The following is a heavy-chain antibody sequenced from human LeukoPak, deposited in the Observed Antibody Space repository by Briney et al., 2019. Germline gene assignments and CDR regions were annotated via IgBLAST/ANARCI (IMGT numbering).Heavy chain of an antibody. CDR3: AKYPASGGYFDY. CDR2: ISGSGDNR. CDR1: GFTFSSYS. Sequence: GGSLRLSCAASGFTFSSYSMSWVRLAPGKGLEWVSGISGSGDNRYYADSAKGRFTISRDNSKNTLYLQMNSLRAEDTAVFYCAKYPASGGYFDYWGQGTLVTVSS. D-gene: IGHD6-13*01. V-gene: IGHV3-23*01. J-gene: IGHJ4*02.